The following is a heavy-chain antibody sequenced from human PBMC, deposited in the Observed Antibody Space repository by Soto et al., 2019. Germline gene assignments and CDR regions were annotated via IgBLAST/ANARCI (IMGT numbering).Heavy chain of an antibody. D-gene: IGHD6-13*01. CDR2: IVPIYRTA. Sequence: QVQLVQSGAEVKKPGSSVKVSCKASGGTFSSYRINWVRQAPGQGLEWVGGIVPIYRTADYAQKFQGRVISTADESARTSYIELRSLKSQDTAVYYCVRDSGAKLSSSWGQGTLVTVSS. V-gene: IGHV1-69*01. CDR1: GGTFSSYR. CDR3: VRDSGAKLSSS. J-gene: IGHJ4*02.